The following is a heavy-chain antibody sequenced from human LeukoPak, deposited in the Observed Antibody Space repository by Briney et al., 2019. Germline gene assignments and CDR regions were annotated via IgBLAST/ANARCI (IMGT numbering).Heavy chain of an antibody. V-gene: IGHV3-7*03. J-gene: IGHJ4*02. CDR1: GFTFSSYW. CDR3: ARELLSYYGSGSLNY. D-gene: IGHD3-10*01. Sequence: GGSLRLSYAASGFTFSSYWTSWVRQAPGKGLEWVANIKQDGSEKYYVDSVKGRFTISRDNAKNSLYLQMNSLRAEDTAVYYCARELLSYYGSGSLNYWGQGTLVTVSS. CDR2: IKQDGSEK.